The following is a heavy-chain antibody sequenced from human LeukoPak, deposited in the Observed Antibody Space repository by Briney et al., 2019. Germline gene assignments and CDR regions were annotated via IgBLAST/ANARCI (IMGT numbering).Heavy chain of an antibody. CDR3: ARDQRYYDSSGYYSQYYFDY. CDR2: ISAYNGNT. V-gene: IGHV1-18*01. D-gene: IGHD3-22*01. Sequence: ASVKVSCKASGYTFTSYGISWVRQAPGQGLERMGWISAYNGNTNYAQKLQGRVTMTTDTSTSTAYMELRSLRSDDTAVYYCARDQRYYDSSGYYSQYYFDYWGQGTLVTVSS. J-gene: IGHJ4*02. CDR1: GYTFTSYG.